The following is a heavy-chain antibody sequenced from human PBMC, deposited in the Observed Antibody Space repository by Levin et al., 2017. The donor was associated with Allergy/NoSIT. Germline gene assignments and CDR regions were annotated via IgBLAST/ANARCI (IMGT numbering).Heavy chain of an antibody. CDR2: ISSSSSTI. Sequence: LSLTCAASGFTFSSYSMNWVRQAPGKGLEWVSYISSSSSTIYYADSVKGRFTISRDNAKNSLYLQMNSLRAEDTAVYYCARRHDILTGYYISYYYYMDVWGKGTTVTVSS. J-gene: IGHJ6*03. CDR1: GFTFSSYS. D-gene: IGHD3-9*01. CDR3: ARRHDILTGYYISYYYYMDV. V-gene: IGHV3-48*01.